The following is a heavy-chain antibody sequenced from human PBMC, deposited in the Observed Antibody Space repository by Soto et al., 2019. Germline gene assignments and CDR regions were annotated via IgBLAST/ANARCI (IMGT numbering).Heavy chain of an antibody. V-gene: IGHV4-59*08. Sequence: SETLSLTCTVSGGSISSHYWSWIRQPPGQGLEWIGYIYYSGSTNYNPSLKSRVTISVDTSKSQFSLRLSSVTAADTAVYYCAIHQGTDYDYIWGSYRPYYMDVWGKGTTVTVSS. J-gene: IGHJ6*03. CDR1: GGSISSHY. CDR2: IYYSGST. D-gene: IGHD3-16*02. CDR3: AIHQGTDYDYIWGSYRPYYMDV.